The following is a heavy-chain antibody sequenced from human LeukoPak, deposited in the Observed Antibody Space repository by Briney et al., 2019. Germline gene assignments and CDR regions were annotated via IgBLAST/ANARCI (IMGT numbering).Heavy chain of an antibody. Sequence: ASVKVSCKASGYTFTSYDINWVRQATGQGLEWMGWMNPNSGNTGYAQKFQGRVTMTRDTSISTAYMELSRLRSDDTAVYYCARDSEQWLAHDAFDIWGQGTMVTVSS. V-gene: IGHV1-8*01. CDR3: ARDSEQWLAHDAFDI. D-gene: IGHD6-19*01. CDR1: GYTFTSYD. J-gene: IGHJ3*02. CDR2: MNPNSGNT.